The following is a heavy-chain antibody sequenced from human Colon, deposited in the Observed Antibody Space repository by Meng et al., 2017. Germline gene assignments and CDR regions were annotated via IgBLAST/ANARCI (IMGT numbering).Heavy chain of an antibody. CDR3: ASSVSPVWYFDL. D-gene: IGHD5/OR15-5a*01. CDR1: GYSFTSYW. Sequence: GESLKISCKGSGYSFTSYWIDWVRQVPGKGLEWVWIIYPGDSDTRYSPSFQGQVTISADKSISTAYLQWSSLKASDTAMYYCASSVSPVWYFDLWGRGTLVTVSS. CDR2: IYPGDSDT. V-gene: IGHV5-51*01. J-gene: IGHJ2*01.